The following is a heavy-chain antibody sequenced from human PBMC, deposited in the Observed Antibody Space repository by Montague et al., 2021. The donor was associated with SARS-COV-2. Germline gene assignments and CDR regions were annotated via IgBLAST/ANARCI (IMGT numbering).Heavy chain of an antibody. D-gene: IGHD1-7*01. J-gene: IGHJ6*02. CDR2: ISSGSDTT. CDR1: GFAFNSHS. V-gene: IGHV3-48*04. Sequence: SLRLSCAASGFAFNSHSMNWVRQAPGKGLEWVSFISSGSDTTYYIDSVKGRFTISRDNAKISLFLQMNSLRAGDTAVYYCVREELQGVTGWSYGMDVWGQGTTVTVSS. CDR3: VREELQGVTGWSYGMDV.